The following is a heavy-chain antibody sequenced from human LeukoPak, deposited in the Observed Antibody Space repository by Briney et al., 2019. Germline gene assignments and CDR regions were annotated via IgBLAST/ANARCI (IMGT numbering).Heavy chain of an antibody. CDR1: GGSTSSYY. Sequence: SETLSLTCTVSGGSTSSYYWSWIRQPAGKGLEWIGRIYTSGSTNYNPSLKSRVTMSVDTSKNQFSLKLSSVTAADTAVYYCARDCSSTSCRDAFDIWGQGTMVTVSS. J-gene: IGHJ3*02. V-gene: IGHV4-4*07. CDR3: ARDCSSTSCRDAFDI. CDR2: IYTSGST. D-gene: IGHD2-2*01.